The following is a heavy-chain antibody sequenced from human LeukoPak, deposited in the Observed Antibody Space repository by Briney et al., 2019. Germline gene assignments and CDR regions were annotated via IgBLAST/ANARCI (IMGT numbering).Heavy chain of an antibody. Sequence: GGSLRLSCAASEFTFSNYWMSWVRQAPGKGLEWVANIKQDGSEKHHVDSVKGRFVISRDNAKNSLYLQMNSLRAEDTAVYYCARNRYLDLWGRGTLVTVSS. V-gene: IGHV3-7*01. CDR1: EFTFSNYW. CDR2: IKQDGSEK. CDR3: ARNRYLDL. J-gene: IGHJ2*01.